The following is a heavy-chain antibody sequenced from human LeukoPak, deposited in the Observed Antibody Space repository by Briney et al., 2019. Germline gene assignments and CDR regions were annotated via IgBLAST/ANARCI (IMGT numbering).Heavy chain of an antibody. D-gene: IGHD2-15*01. CDR1: GGSFSGYY. CDR3: ARGVVVVVAATHSSDYGMDV. V-gene: IGHV4-34*01. J-gene: IGHJ6*02. Sequence: PSETLSLTCAVYGGSFSGYYWSWIRQPPGKGLEWIGEINHSGSTNYNPSLKSRVTISVDTSKNQFSLKLSSVTAADTAVYYCARGVVVVVAATHSSDYGMDVLGQGTTVTVSS. CDR2: INHSGST.